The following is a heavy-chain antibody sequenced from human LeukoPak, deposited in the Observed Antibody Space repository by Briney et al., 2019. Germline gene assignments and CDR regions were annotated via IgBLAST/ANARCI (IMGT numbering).Heavy chain of an antibody. D-gene: IGHD3-9*01. V-gene: IGHV4-34*01. CDR3: ARGAPDYDILTSYGMYYFDY. CDR2: INHSGST. Sequence: SETLSLTCAVYGGSFSGYYWSWIRQPPGKGLKWIGEINHSGSTNYNPSLKSRVTISVDTSKNQLSLKLSSVTAADTAVYYCARGAPDYDILTSYGMYYFDYWGQGTLVTVSS. J-gene: IGHJ4*02. CDR1: GGSFSGYY.